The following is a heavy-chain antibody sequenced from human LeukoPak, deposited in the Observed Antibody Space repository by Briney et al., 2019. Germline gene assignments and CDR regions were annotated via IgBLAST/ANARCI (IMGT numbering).Heavy chain of an antibody. CDR3: AKDPPSSGSWYRYFDY. Sequence: GGSLRLSCAASGFMFDNFGMHWVRQAPGKGLEWLAVISHDGTNKYFGDFVKGRFTTSRDNSKNTLYLQMNSLRAEDTAVYYCAKDPPSSGSWYRYFDYWGQGTLVTVSS. CDR1: GFMFDNFG. D-gene: IGHD6-13*01. J-gene: IGHJ4*02. V-gene: IGHV3-30*18. CDR2: ISHDGTNK.